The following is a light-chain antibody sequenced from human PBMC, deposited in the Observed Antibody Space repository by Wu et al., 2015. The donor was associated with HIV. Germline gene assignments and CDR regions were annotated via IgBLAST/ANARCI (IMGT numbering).Light chain of an antibody. CDR3: QQYGTSPYS. J-gene: IGKJ2*03. CDR1: QSVSSSY. CDR2: GAS. V-gene: IGKV3-20*01. Sequence: ETVLTQSPGTLSLSPGERATLSCRASQSVSSSYLAWYQQKPGQAPRLLIYGASNRATGIPDRFSGNGSGTDFTLSISSLEPEDFAVYYCQQYGTSPYSFGQGTKLEIK.